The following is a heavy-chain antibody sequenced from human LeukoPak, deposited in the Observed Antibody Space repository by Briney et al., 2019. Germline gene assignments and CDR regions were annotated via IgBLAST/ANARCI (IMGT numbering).Heavy chain of an antibody. CDR3: ARGGYDSSGYYMIDYFDY. CDR1: GFTFDDYG. Sequence: GGSLRLPCAASGFTFDDYGMSWVRQAPGKGLEWVSGINWNGGSTGYADSVKGRFTISRDNAKNSLYLQMNSLRAEDTAVYYCARGGYDSSGYYMIDYFDYWGQGTLVTVSS. CDR2: INWNGGST. D-gene: IGHD3-22*01. V-gene: IGHV3-20*04. J-gene: IGHJ4*02.